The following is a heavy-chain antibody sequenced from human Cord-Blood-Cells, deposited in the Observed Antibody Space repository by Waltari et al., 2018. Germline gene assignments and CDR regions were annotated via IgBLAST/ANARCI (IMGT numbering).Heavy chain of an antibody. D-gene: IGHD3-16*01. J-gene: IGHJ2*01. V-gene: IGHV3-30*02. CDR3: AKGGETNYWYFDL. CDR2: IRYDGSNK. Sequence: QVQLVESGGGVVQPGGSLRLSCAASGFTFSSYGMHWVRQAPGKGLEWVAIIRYDGSNKYYADSVKGRFTISRDNSKNTLYLQMNSLRAEDTAVYYCAKGGETNYWYFDLWGRGTLVTVSS. CDR1: GFTFSSYG.